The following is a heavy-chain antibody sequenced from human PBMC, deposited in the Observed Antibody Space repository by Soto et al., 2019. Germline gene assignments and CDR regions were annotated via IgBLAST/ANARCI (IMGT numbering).Heavy chain of an antibody. CDR3: AGINNPYYFDY. D-gene: IGHD3-3*02. Sequence: SETLSLTCTVSSGSISTFYWSWIRQPPGKGLEWIGYIHYSGSSNYNPSLKSRVTISIDTPKSQFSLKLSSVTAADTAVYYCAGINNPYYFDYWGQGTLVTVSS. V-gene: IGHV4-59*01. CDR2: IHYSGSS. J-gene: IGHJ4*02. CDR1: SGSISTFY.